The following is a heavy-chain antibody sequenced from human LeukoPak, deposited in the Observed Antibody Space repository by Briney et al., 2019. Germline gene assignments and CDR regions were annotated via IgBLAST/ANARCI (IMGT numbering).Heavy chain of an antibody. CDR3: ARVSTWDVVPAALRVGYAFDI. CDR1: GGSISSGSYY. CDR2: IYTSGST. V-gene: IGHV4-61*02. D-gene: IGHD2-2*01. J-gene: IGHJ3*02. Sequence: SETLSLTCTVSGGSISSGSYYWSWIRQPAGKGLEWIGRIYTSGSTNYNPSLKSRVTISVDTSKNQFSLQLRSVTAADTAVYYCARVSTWDVVPAALRVGYAFDIWGQGTMVTVSS.